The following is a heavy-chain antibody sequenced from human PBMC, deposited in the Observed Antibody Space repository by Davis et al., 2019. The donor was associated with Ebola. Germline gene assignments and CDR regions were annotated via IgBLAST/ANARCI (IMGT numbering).Heavy chain of an antibody. V-gene: IGHV4-34*01. CDR1: GGSFSGYY. Sequence: MPSETLSLTCAVYGGSFSGYYWSWIRQPPGKGLEWIGEIYHSGSTNYNPSLKSRVTISVDKSKNQFSLKLSSVTAADTAVYYCARDYGSSWYGGFDYWGQGTLVTVSS. CDR3: ARDYGSSWYGGFDY. CDR2: IYHSGST. J-gene: IGHJ4*02. D-gene: IGHD6-13*01.